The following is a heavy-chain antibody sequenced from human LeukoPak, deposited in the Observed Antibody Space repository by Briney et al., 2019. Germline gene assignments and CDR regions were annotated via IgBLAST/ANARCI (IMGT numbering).Heavy chain of an antibody. CDR2: ISGSGGST. CDR1: GFTVSSNY. J-gene: IGHJ4*02. D-gene: IGHD3-9*01. V-gene: IGHV3-23*01. CDR3: ANVYYDILTGRFDY. Sequence: PGGSLRLSCAASGFTVSSNYMSWVRQAPGKGLEWVSAISGSGGSTYYADSVKGRFTISRDNSKNTLYLQMNGLRAEDTALYYCANVYYDILTGRFDYWGQGTLVTVSS.